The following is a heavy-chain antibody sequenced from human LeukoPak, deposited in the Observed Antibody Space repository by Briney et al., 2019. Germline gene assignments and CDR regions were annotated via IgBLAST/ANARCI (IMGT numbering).Heavy chain of an antibody. Sequence: GGSLRLSCAASGFPFDDYAIQWVRQARGKGLEWVSGISWNSGSIGYADSVKGRFTISRDNAKNTLYLQMNSLRAEDTAVYYCARSPFDYWGQGTLVTVSS. CDR1: GFPFDDYA. V-gene: IGHV3-9*01. J-gene: IGHJ4*02. CDR2: ISWNSGSI. CDR3: ARSPFDY.